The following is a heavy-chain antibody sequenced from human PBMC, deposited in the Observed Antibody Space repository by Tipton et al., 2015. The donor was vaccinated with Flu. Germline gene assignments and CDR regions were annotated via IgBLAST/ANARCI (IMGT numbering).Heavy chain of an antibody. CDR3: PIGVAGAMTNYF. Sequence: TLSLTCSVSGDSIGSDYYWAWIRQPPGKGLEWIGNIHKTGSTYFNPSLRSRVTFSVDTSKNQFSLRLASVTAADTAVYYCPIGVAGAMTNYFWGQGTLVTVSS. CDR1: GDSIGSDYY. CDR2: IHKTGST. V-gene: IGHV4-38-2*02. J-gene: IGHJ4*02. D-gene: IGHD6-19*01.